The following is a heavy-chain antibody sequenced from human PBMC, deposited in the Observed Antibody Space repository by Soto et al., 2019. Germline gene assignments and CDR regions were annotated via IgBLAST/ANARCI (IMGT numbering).Heavy chain of an antibody. CDR1: RYSISDPWY. Sequence: SDPLSLKCTVSRYSISDPWYWGSLRQCPGKGPEWIASIYHGGTTFYNPSLKSRISISVDTSNNQFSLKLRSVTAEDTAVYYCARVHVMVVAGSTFDYWGHGYLVTGSS. J-gene: IGHJ4*01. CDR3: ARVHVMVVAGSTFDY. CDR2: IYHGGTT. V-gene: IGHV4-38-2*02. D-gene: IGHD2-21*02.